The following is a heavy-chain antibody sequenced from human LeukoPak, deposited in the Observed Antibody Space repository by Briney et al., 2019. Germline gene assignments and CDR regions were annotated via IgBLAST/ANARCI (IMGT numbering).Heavy chain of an antibody. CDR1: GGSISSYY. J-gene: IGHJ4*02. CDR2: IYYGGST. D-gene: IGHD3-9*01. Sequence: SETLSLTCTVSGGSISSYYWSWIRQPPGKGLEWIGYIYYGGSTNYNPSLKSRVTISVDTSKNQFSLKLSSVTAADTAVYYCARSHYDILTGYFNDYWGQGTLVTVSS. CDR3: ARSHYDILTGYFNDY. V-gene: IGHV4-59*08.